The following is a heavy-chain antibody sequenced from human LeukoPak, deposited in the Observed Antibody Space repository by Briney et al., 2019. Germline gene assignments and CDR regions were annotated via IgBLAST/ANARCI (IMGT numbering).Heavy chain of an antibody. V-gene: IGHV3-23*01. Sequence: GGSLRLSCAASGFTSNTYTMNWVRLVPGKGLEWVSLITGNGVSTYYADSVKGRFTISRDNSKNTLYLQMNSLRAEDTAVYYCAKGSHSSSWYSDSWGQGTLVTVSS. CDR1: GFTSNTYT. CDR3: AKGSHSSSWYSDS. J-gene: IGHJ4*02. D-gene: IGHD6-13*01. CDR2: ITGNGVST.